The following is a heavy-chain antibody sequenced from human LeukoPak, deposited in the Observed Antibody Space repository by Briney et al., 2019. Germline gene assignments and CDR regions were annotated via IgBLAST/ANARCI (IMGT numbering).Heavy chain of an antibody. J-gene: IGHJ4*02. Sequence: SETLSLTCTISGDSISVYYWSWVRQSPGKGLEWIGYVYNSGGSTNYNPSLKSRVTMSVDTSKNQFFLKLSFVTAADTAVYYCVRDGELNYWGQGILVTVSS. CDR3: VRDGELNY. CDR1: GDSISVYY. CDR2: VYNSGGST. V-gene: IGHV4-59*01. D-gene: IGHD1-26*01.